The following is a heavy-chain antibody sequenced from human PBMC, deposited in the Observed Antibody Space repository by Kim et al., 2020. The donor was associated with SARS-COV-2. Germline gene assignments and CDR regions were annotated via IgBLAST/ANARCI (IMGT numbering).Heavy chain of an antibody. CDR2: IYSGGST. CDR3: ARGGYDFWSGYFAFDI. V-gene: IGHV3-66*01. Sequence: GGSLRLSCAASGFTVSSNYMSWVRQAPGKGLEWVSVIYSGGSTYYADSVKGRFTISRDNSKNTLYLQMNSLRAEDTAVYYCARGGYDFWSGYFAFDIWGQGTMVTVSS. D-gene: IGHD3-3*01. J-gene: IGHJ3*02. CDR1: GFTVSSNY.